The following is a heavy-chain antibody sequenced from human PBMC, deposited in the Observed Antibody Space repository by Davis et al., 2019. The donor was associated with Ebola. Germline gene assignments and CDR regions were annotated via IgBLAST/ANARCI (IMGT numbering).Heavy chain of an antibody. CDR2: INHSGST. CDR1: GGSFSGYY. CDR3: ARGSMITFGGVIVNNYYYYGMDV. V-gene: IGHV4-34*01. D-gene: IGHD3-16*02. J-gene: IGHJ6*02. Sequence: QTLSLTCAVYGGSFSGYYWSWIRQPPGKGLEWLGEINHSGSTNYNPSLKSRVTIPVDTSKNQFSLKLDSVPAADTAVYYCARGSMITFGGVIVNNYYYYGMDVWGQGTTVTVSS.